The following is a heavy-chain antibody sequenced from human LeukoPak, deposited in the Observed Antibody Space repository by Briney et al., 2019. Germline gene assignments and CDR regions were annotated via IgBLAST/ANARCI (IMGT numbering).Heavy chain of an antibody. CDR1: GFAFSSQA. V-gene: IGHV3-23*01. CDR2: ISDSGSLI. CDR3: AKDARRTSGWYFFDY. Sequence: PGGSLRLSCAASGFAFSSQAMGWVRQAPGKGLEWVSVISDSGSLIYYADSVKGRFTISRDNSKNTLFLQMNSLRAEDTAVYYCAKDARRTSGWYFFDYWGQGTLVTVSS. J-gene: IGHJ4*02. D-gene: IGHD6-19*01.